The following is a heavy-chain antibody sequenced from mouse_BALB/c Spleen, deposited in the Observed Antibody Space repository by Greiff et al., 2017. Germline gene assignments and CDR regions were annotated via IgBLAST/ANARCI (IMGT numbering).Heavy chain of an antibody. CDR1: GYTFTSYW. J-gene: IGHJ4*01. CDR3: TRSIYYYGSSLYYAMDY. CDR2: IYPGSGST. Sequence: LQQPGSELVRPGASVKLSCKASGYTFTSYWMHWVKQRPGQGLEWIGNIYPGSGSTNYDEKFKSKATLTVDTSSSTAYMQLSSLTSEDSAVYYCTRSIYYYGSSLYYAMDYWGQGTSVTVSS. D-gene: IGHD1-1*01. V-gene: IGHV1S22*01.